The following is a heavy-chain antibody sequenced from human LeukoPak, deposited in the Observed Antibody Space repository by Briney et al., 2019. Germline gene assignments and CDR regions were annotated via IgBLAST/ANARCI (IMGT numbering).Heavy chain of an antibody. V-gene: IGHV3-23*01. CDR2: ISSSSVIT. J-gene: IGHJ5*02. D-gene: IGHD6-25*01. Sequence: GGSLRLSCAASGFTFSTFAMSWVRQAPGKGLEWVSVISSSSVITDYADSVKGRFSISRDNSKNTLYLQMNSLGAEDTAVYFCAKEVKAATNWFDPWGQGTLVTVSS. CDR1: GFTFSTFA. CDR3: AKEVKAATNWFDP.